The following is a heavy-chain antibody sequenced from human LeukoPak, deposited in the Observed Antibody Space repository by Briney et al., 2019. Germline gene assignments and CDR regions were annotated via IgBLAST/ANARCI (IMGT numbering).Heavy chain of an antibody. J-gene: IGHJ4*02. CDR3: ARVTTVTTFDY. V-gene: IGHV4-30-2*01. CDR2: IYHSGTT. D-gene: IGHD4-11*01. CDR1: GDSISSGGYS. Sequence: SETLSLTCAVSGDSISSGGYSWSRIRQPPGKGLEWIGYIYHSGTTYYNPSLKSRVTILVDRSKNQFSLKLGSVTAADTAVYYCARVTTVTTFDYWGQGTLVSVSS.